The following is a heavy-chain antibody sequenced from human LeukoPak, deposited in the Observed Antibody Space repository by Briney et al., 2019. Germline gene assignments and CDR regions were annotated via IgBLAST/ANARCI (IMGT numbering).Heavy chain of an antibody. V-gene: IGHV3-48*01. CDR2: ISPRSETI. CDR3: VREQTRAGWDWFDS. CDR1: GFTFSLYS. J-gene: IGHJ5*01. D-gene: IGHD1-26*01. Sequence: QSGGSLRLSCEGSGFTFSLYSMNWVRQAPGKGLEWLSYISPRSETIYYTDSVEGRFTISRDNAKNSLYLQMNSLRGEDTAVYYCVREQTRAGWDWFDSWGQGTLVTVSS.